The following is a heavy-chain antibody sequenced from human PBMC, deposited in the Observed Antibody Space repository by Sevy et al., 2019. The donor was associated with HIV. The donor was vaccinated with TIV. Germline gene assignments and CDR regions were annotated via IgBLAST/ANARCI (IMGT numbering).Heavy chain of an antibody. CDR1: GFTFSSYA. V-gene: IGHV3-23*01. J-gene: IGHJ4*02. Sequence: GGSLRLSCAASGFTFSSYAMSWVRQAPGKGLEWVSAISGSGGSTYYADSVKGRFTFSRDNSKNTLYLQMNSLRAEDTAVYYCAKSVVVTAIRPSYFDYWGQGTLVTVSS. CDR3: AKSVVVTAIRPSYFDY. D-gene: IGHD2-21*02. CDR2: ISGSGGST.